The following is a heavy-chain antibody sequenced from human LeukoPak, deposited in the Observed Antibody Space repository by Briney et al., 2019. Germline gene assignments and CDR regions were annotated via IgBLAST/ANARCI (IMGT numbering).Heavy chain of an antibody. V-gene: IGHV3-15*01. D-gene: IGHD3-10*01. Sequence: GGSLRLSWAASGFTFSNVWMSWVRQAPGKGLEWVGRVKSKTHGGTTDYAAPVKGRFTISRDDSKNTLHLQMNALKTEDTGVYYCTTVLRYDSGSYSDNWGQGTLVTVSS. CDR3: TTVLRYDSGSYSDN. CDR1: GFTFSNVW. J-gene: IGHJ4*02. CDR2: VKSKTHGGTT.